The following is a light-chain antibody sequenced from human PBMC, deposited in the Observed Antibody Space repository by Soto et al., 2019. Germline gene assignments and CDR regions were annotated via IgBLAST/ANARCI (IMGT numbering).Light chain of an antibody. CDR1: SSDVGSYKS. CDR3: CSYGGSYTWV. Sequence: QSALTQPRSVSASPGQSVTISCTGTSSDVGSYKSVSWYQQHPGKAPTLMIFDVSQRPSGVPDRFSGSKSGNTASLTISGLQADDEADYYCCSYGGSYTWVFGGGTKLTVL. J-gene: IGLJ3*02. CDR2: DVS. V-gene: IGLV2-11*01.